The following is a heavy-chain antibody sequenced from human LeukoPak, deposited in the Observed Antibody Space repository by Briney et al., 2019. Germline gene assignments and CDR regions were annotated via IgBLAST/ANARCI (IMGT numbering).Heavy chain of an antibody. Sequence: GGSLRLSCAASGFTFSSYAMSGVRQAPGKGREGVSAISGSGGSTYYAASVKGRFTISRDNSKNTLYLQMNSLRAEDTALYYCAKTVNPDWGQGTLVTVSS. V-gene: IGHV3-23*01. D-gene: IGHD4-17*01. CDR3: AKTVNPD. CDR1: GFTFSSYA. J-gene: IGHJ4*02. CDR2: ISGSGGST.